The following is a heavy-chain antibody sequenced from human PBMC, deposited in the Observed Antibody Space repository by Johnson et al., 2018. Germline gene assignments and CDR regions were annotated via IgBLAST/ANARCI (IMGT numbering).Heavy chain of an antibody. CDR2: VSYDGRNK. CDR1: GFTFSSYG. Sequence: VQLVESGGGVVQPGRSLRLSCAASGFTFSSYGMHWVRQAPGKGLEWVAVVSYDGRNKYYADSVKGRFTISRDNSKNTLDLHMNSLRAEDTAVYYCAKIRGEGYYYYMDVWGKGTTVTVSS. CDR3: AKIRGEGYYYYMDV. J-gene: IGHJ6*03. D-gene: IGHD3-3*01. V-gene: IGHV3-30*18.